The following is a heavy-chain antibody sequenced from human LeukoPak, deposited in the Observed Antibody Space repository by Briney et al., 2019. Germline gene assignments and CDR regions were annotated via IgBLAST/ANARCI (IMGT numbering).Heavy chain of an antibody. CDR1: GGSISTYY. V-gene: IGHV4-59*01. J-gene: IGHJ4*02. CDR2: ICYSGST. CDR3: ARGATSLSYFDS. Sequence: SETLSLTCTVSGGSISTYYWSWIRQPPGKGLEWIGYICYSGSTNYNPSLKSRVTISVDTSKNQFSLKLSSVTAADTAVYYCARGATSLSYFDSRGQGTMVTHSS. D-gene: IGHD2/OR15-2a*01.